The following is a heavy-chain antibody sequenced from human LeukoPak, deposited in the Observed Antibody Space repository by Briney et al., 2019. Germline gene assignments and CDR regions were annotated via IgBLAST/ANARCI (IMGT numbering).Heavy chain of an antibody. J-gene: IGHJ4*02. CDR3: ARGGCDSTSCYNEPADY. CDR2: IYYSGST. Sequence: KPSETLSLTCTVSGGSISSYYWSWIRQPPGKGLEWIGYIYYSGSTNYNPSLKSRVTISVDTSKNQFSLKLSSVTAADTAVYYCARGGCDSTSCYNEPADYWGQGTLVTVSS. D-gene: IGHD2-2*02. V-gene: IGHV4-59*08. CDR1: GGSISSYY.